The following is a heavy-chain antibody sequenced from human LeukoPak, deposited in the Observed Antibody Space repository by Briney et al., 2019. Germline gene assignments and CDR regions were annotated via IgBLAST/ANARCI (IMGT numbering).Heavy chain of an antibody. CDR1: GFTFSSYG. D-gene: IGHD5-12*01. Sequence: GGSLRLSCAASGFTFSSYGMHWVRQAPGKGLEWVAVISYDGSNKYYADSVKGRFTISRDSAKNSLFLQMNSLRAEDTAVYYCARGGAGRGYSGYGQLDYWGQGTLVTVSS. CDR2: ISYDGSNK. J-gene: IGHJ4*02. CDR3: ARGGAGRGYSGYGQLDY. V-gene: IGHV3-30*03.